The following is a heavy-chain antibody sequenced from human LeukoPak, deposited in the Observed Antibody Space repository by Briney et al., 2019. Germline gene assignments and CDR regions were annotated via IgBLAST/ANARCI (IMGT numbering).Heavy chain of an antibody. CDR3: AKEGYVNGVVDY. V-gene: IGHV3-30*02. D-gene: IGHD2-15*01. Sequence: GGSLRLSCAASGFTFSSYAMHWVRQAPGKGLEWVAFLRFDGSNEKYAESLKGRFTISRDNSKDTLYLQINTLRVDDSAVYYCAKEGYVNGVVDYWGQGTLVTVSS. CDR2: LRFDGSNE. CDR1: GFTFSSYA. J-gene: IGHJ4*02.